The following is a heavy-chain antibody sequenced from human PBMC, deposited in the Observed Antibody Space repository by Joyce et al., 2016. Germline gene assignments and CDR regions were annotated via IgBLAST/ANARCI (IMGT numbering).Heavy chain of an antibody. CDR2: VKDRGRT. D-gene: IGHD3-10*01. CDR1: GGSLSGYY. V-gene: IGHV4-34*01. Sequence: QVQLQEWGAGLLKPSETLSLTCAVYGGSLSGYYWRWIRQAPGMGLGWIGEVKDRGRTNYNPSLKSRATTSMDTSKNQFSLRLTTVTAADTAVYFCARARRGIILARGEMGEYLQHWGRGTVVIVSS. CDR3: ARARRGIILARGEMGEYLQH. J-gene: IGHJ1*01.